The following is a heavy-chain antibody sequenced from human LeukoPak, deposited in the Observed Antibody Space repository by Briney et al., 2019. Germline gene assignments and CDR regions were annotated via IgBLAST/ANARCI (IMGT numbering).Heavy chain of an antibody. J-gene: IGHJ4*02. CDR2: VSTSGRST. CDR3: ARGSRVWFGELLFDY. D-gene: IGHD3-10*01. Sequence: PGGSLRLSCAASGFTFSTYAMSWVRQAPGKGLEWVSTVSTSGRSTYYADSVKGRFTISRDNAKNSLYLQMNSLRAEDTAVYYCARGSRVWFGELLFDYWGQGTLVTVSS. V-gene: IGHV3-23*01. CDR1: GFTFSTYA.